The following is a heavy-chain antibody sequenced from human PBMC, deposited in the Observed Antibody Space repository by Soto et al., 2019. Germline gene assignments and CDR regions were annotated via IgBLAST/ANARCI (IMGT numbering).Heavy chain of an antibody. CDR3: AKHLGYSRTYGMDV. V-gene: IGHV3-23*01. Sequence: EVQLLDSGGGLVQPGGSLRLSCAAPGFTFSIYAMSWVRQAPGKGLEWVSTISGSGDSTYFADSVKGRFTISRDNSKNTLYLQMNSLRVEDTAVYYCAKHLGYSRTYGMDVWGQGTTVTVSS. J-gene: IGHJ6*02. CDR2: ISGSGDST. CDR1: GFTFSIYA. D-gene: IGHD1-26*01.